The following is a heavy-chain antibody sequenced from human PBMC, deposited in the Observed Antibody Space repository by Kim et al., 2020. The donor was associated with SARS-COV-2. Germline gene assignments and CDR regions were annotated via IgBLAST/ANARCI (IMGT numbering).Heavy chain of an antibody. D-gene: IGHD6-13*01. CDR3: AKVRIKQLVYYYYYGMDV. CDR1: GFTFDDYA. J-gene: IGHJ6*02. CDR2: ISGDGGST. V-gene: IGHV3-43*02. Sequence: GGSLRLSCAASGFTFDDYAMHWVRQAPGKGLEWVSLISGDGGSTYYADSVKGRFTISRDNSKNSLYLQMNSLRTEDTALYYCAKVRIKQLVYYYYYGMDVGGQGTTVTVSS.